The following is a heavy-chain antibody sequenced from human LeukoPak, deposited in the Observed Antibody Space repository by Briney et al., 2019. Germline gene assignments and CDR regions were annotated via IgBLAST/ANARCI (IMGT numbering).Heavy chain of an antibody. CDR1: GYTFTSYD. CDR3: ARGRRFDSHRSMGY. D-gene: IGHD3-10*01. Sequence: GASVKVSCKASGYTFTSYDINWVRQATGQGLEWMGWRNPNSGNTGYAQKFQGRVTITRNTSISTAYMELSSLRSEDTAVYYCARGRRFDSHRSMGYWGQGTLVTVSS. CDR2: RNPNSGNT. V-gene: IGHV1-8*03. J-gene: IGHJ4*02.